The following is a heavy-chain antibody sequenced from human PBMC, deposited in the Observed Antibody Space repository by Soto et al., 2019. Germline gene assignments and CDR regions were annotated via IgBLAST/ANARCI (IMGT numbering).Heavy chain of an antibody. CDR1: GGTFSSYA. J-gene: IGHJ4*02. CDR3: ASVTHDSSGYYSYYFDY. D-gene: IGHD3-22*01. V-gene: IGHV1-69*13. Sequence: SVKVSCKASGGTFSSYAISWVRQAPGQGLEWMGGIIPIFGTANYAQKFQGRVTITADESTSTAYMELSSLRSEDTAVYYCASVTHDSSGYYSYYFDYWGQGTLVTVSS. CDR2: IIPIFGTA.